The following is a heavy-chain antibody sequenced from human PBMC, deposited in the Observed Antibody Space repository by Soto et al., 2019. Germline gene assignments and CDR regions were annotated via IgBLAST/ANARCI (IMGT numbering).Heavy chain of an antibody. CDR2: IYSSGGT. CDR3: AREARDYVGDGYYYRK. V-gene: IGHV4-61*02. D-gene: IGHD3-3*01. Sequence: SETLSLTCTASGGSISSGDYYWSWIRQPAGKGLEWIGRIYSSGGTDYNPSLKSRVTMSVDTSKNQFSLRLSSVTAADTAGYYCAREARDYVGDGYYYRKWGQGALVTVSS. CDR1: GGSISSGDYY. J-gene: IGHJ4*01.